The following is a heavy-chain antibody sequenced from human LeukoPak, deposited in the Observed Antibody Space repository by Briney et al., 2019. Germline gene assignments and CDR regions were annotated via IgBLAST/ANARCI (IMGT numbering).Heavy chain of an antibody. D-gene: IGHD2-8*01. CDR2: IYHSGST. V-gene: IGHV4-38-2*02. Sequence: SETLSLTCTVSGYSISSGYYWGWIRQPPGKGLEWIGSIYHSGSTYYNPSLKSRVTISVDTSKNQFSLKLSSVTAADTAVYYCARVENAGYYYYYYMDVWGKGTTVTVSS. CDR1: GYSISSGYY. J-gene: IGHJ6*03. CDR3: ARVENAGYYYYYYMDV.